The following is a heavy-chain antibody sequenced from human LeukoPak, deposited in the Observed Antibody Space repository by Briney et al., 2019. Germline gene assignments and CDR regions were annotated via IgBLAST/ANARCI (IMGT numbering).Heavy chain of an antibody. Sequence: GGSLRLSCAASGFTFSSYGMHWVRQAPGKGLEWVAFIQYDGSNKYYADSVKGRFTISRDNSKNTLYLQMNSLRAEDTAVYYCAKDRFLRGSGYNYYFDYWGQGTLVTVSS. CDR1: GFTFSSYG. CDR2: IQYDGSNK. CDR3: AKDRFLRGSGYNYYFDY. D-gene: IGHD3-22*01. J-gene: IGHJ4*02. V-gene: IGHV3-30*02.